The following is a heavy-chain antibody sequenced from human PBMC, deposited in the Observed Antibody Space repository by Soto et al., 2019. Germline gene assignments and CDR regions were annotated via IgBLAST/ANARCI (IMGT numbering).Heavy chain of an antibody. J-gene: IGHJ4*02. CDR3: ARAVSSSSSLDY. CDR1: GGTFSSYT. D-gene: IGHD6-6*01. V-gene: IGHV1-69*02. CDR2: IIPILGIA. Sequence: QVQLVQSGAEVKKPGSSVKVSCKASGGTFSSYTISWVRQAPGQGLEWMGRIIPILGIANYAQKFQGRVTINADKSTSTAYMELSSLRSEDTAVYYCARAVSSSSSLDYWGQGTLFTVSS.